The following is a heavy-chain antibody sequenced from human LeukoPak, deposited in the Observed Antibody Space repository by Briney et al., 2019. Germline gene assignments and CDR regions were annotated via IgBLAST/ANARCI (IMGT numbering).Heavy chain of an antibody. J-gene: IGHJ5*02. CDR1: GGTFNNSA. Sequence: SAKVSRKTSGGTFNNSAISWVRQAPGQGLEWLGGIMPLFGTAGCAQKFQGRVTITKDESTRTVYLELTSLTSDDTAVYYCVRDVHGDYGSGWFDPWGQGTLVSVSS. CDR3: VRDVHGDYGSGWFDP. V-gene: IGHV1-69*05. CDR2: IMPLFGTA. D-gene: IGHD4-17*01.